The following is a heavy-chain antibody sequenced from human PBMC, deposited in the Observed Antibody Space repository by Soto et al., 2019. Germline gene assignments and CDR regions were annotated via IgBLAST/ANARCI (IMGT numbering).Heavy chain of an antibody. CDR1: GFPFSSYG. CDR3: ARDWCTGDSCYSRFDS. D-gene: IGHD2-15*01. V-gene: IGHV3-33*01. Sequence: WGSLRLSCAASGFPFSSYGMHWVRQAPGKGLEGVAVIWYDGSNKYYLDSVKGRFTISRDNSKNKLYLQMNSLRAEDTAVYYCARDWCTGDSCYSRFDSWGQGTMVTVSS. J-gene: IGHJ3*02. CDR2: IWYDGSNK.